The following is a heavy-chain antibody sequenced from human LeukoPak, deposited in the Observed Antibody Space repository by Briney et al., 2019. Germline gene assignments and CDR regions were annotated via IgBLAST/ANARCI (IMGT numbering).Heavy chain of an antibody. CDR3: LSHMTTVPPCYPHP. Sequence: PGGSLRLSCAASGFTFTSYSMNWVRQAPGKGLEWVSSISGSSKHRYYADSVRGRFTISRDSGKSSLYLQMNSLRAEYTALSYSLSHMTTVPPCYPHPRGHAPLLTLSP. D-gene: IGHD4-17*01. CDR1: GFTFTSYS. V-gene: IGHV3-21*01. CDR2: ISGSSKHR. J-gene: IGHJ5*02.